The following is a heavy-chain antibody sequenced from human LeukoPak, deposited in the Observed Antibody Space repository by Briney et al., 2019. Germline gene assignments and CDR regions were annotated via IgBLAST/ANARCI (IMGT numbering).Heavy chain of an antibody. V-gene: IGHV4-4*07. Sequence: SETLSLTCTVSGGSISSYYWSWIRQPAGKGLEWIGRIYTSGSTNYNPSLKSRVTMSVDTSKNQFSLKLSSVTAADTAVYYCARGTSMIVVASFDYWGQGTLVTVSS. J-gene: IGHJ4*02. CDR3: ARGTSMIVVASFDY. CDR1: GGSISSYY. D-gene: IGHD3-22*01. CDR2: IYTSGST.